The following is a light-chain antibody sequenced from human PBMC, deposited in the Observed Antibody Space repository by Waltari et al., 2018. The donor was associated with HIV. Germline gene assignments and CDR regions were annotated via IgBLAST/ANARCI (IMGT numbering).Light chain of an antibody. CDR3: ASYGDTNRVL. CDR1: SSDVGGYEY. V-gene: IGLV2-8*01. CDR2: EVN. J-gene: IGLJ6*01. Sequence: QSALTQPPSASGSLGQSVTISCTGTSSDVGGYEYVSWYQHHPDKAPKLIIYEVNKRPSGAPDRFSGAKSDNTASLTVAGLQDDDEAHYYCASYGDTNRVLFGGGTRVTVL.